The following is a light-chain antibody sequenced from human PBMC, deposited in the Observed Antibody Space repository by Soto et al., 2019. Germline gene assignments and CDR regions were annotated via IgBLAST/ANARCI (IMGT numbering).Light chain of an antibody. Sequence: ENVLTQSPGTLSLSPGERATLSCRASQTVSSSYLAWYQQKPGQAPSLLIYGASSRATGIPDRFSGSGSGTDFTLTISRLVPEDFAVYYCQQYGGSPWTFGQGTKVEIK. CDR3: QQYGGSPWT. V-gene: IGKV3-20*01. J-gene: IGKJ1*01. CDR1: QTVSSSY. CDR2: GAS.